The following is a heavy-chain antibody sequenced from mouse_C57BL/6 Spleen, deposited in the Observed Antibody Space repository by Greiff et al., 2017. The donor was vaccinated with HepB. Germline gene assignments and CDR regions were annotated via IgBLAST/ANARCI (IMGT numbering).Heavy chain of an antibody. J-gene: IGHJ2*01. CDR3: ARAGTYFDY. Sequence: VQLQQPGAELVKPGASVKLSCKASGYTFTSYWMQWVKQRPGQGLEWIGEIDPSDSYTNYNQKFKGKATLTVDTSSSTAYMQLSSLTSEDSAVYDCARAGTYFDYWGQGTTLTVSS. V-gene: IGHV1-50*01. CDR2: IDPSDSYT. D-gene: IGHD3-3*01. CDR1: GYTFTSYW.